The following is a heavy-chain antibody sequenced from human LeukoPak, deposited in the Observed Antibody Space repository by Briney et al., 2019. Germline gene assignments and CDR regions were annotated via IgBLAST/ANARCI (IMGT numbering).Heavy chain of an antibody. V-gene: IGHV4-31*03. J-gene: IGHJ6*03. Sequence: SQTLSLTCTVSGGSISSGGYYWSWIRQHPGKGLEWIGYIYYSGSTYYNPSLKSRVTISADTSKNQFSLKLSSVTAADTAVYYCARLRNDFYRYYMDVWGKGTTVTVSS. CDR1: GGSISSGGYY. CDR3: ARLRNDFYRYYMDV. D-gene: IGHD3-3*01. CDR2: IYYSGST.